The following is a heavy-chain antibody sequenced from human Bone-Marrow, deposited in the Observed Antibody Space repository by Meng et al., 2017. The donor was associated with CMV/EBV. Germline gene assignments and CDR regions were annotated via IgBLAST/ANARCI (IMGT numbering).Heavy chain of an antibody. CDR1: GFTFADYA. Sequence: GGSLRLSCTTSGFTFADYAMHWVRQAPGKGLEWVSGINWNSGRMAFADSLEGRFTISRDNAKSSLNLQMNNLRTEGTALYYCVKDSQRLGTYSFDYWGQGTRVTGSS. CDR3: VKDSQRLGTYSFDY. V-gene: IGHV3-9*01. CDR2: INWNSGRM. J-gene: IGHJ4*02. D-gene: IGHD3-16*01.